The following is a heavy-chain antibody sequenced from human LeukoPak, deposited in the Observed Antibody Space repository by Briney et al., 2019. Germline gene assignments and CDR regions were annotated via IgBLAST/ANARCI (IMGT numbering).Heavy chain of an antibody. CDR3: ARAPRVSSPGAGHYYYGMDV. D-gene: IGHD1-26*01. J-gene: IGHJ6*02. CDR2: INPSGGST. Sequence: GASVKVSCKASGYTFTSYYMHWVRQAPGQGLEWMGIINPSGGSTSYAQKFQGRVTITADESTSTAYMELSSLRSEDTAVYYCARAPRVSSPGAGHYYYGMDVWGQGTTVTVSS. CDR1: GYTFTSYY. V-gene: IGHV1-46*01.